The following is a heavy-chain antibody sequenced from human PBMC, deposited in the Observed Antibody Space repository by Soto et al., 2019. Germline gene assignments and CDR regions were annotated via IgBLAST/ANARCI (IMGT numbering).Heavy chain of an antibody. D-gene: IGHD2-2*01. CDR1: GDSVSSNSAA. V-gene: IGHV6-1*01. CDR2: TYYRSKWYN. J-gene: IGHJ6*03. Sequence: SQTLSLTCAISGDSVSSNSAAWNWIRQSPSRGLEWLGRTYYRSKWYNDYAVSVKSRITINPDTSKNQFSLQLNSVTPEDTAVYYCARVGCGSSTSCYAVPWGALSGMDVWGKGTTVTVSS. CDR3: ARVGCGSSTSCYAVPWGALSGMDV.